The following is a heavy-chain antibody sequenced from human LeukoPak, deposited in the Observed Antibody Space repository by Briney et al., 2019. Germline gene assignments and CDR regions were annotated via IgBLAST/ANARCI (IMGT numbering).Heavy chain of an antibody. Sequence: ASVKVSCKVSGYTLTELSMHWVRQAPGKGLEWMGGFDPEDGETIYAQKFQGRVTMTEDTSTDTAYMELSSLRSEDTAVYYCATTLFPSRAIDIVVVPAASFDYWGQGTLVTVSS. J-gene: IGHJ4*02. CDR3: ATTLFPSRAIDIVVVPAASFDY. D-gene: IGHD2-2*01. CDR2: FDPEDGET. CDR1: GYTLTELS. V-gene: IGHV1-24*01.